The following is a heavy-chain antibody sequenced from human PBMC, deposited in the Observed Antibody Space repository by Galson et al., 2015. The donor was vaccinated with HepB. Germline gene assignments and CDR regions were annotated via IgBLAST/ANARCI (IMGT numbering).Heavy chain of an antibody. CDR1: GYTFTNSW. J-gene: IGHJ3*02. D-gene: IGHD3-22*01. V-gene: IGHV5-51*01. CDR2: INPADSDI. CDR3: ARRGGSFDSSVLMGGVFDI. Sequence: QSGAEVKKPGQSLKISCKGSGYTFTNSWIGWVRQMPGKGLEWMALINPADSDIIYSPSFQGQVTTSADKSISTAYLQWDRLKASDTAMYYCARRGGSFDSSVLMGGVFDIWGQGTMVTVSS.